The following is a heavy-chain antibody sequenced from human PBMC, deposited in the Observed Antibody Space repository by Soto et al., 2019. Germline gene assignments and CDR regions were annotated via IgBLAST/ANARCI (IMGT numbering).Heavy chain of an antibody. CDR1: GGSISSSSYY. D-gene: IGHD1-7*01. CDR3: ARTRKLELRLKGPYYYGMDV. V-gene: IGHV4-39*01. CDR2: IYYSGST. Sequence: PSETLSLTCTVSGGSISSSSYYWGWIRQPPGKGLEWIGSIYYSGSTYYNPSLKSRVTISVDTSKNQFSLKLSSVTAADTAVYYCARTRKLELRLKGPYYYGMDVWGQGTTVTVSS. J-gene: IGHJ6*02.